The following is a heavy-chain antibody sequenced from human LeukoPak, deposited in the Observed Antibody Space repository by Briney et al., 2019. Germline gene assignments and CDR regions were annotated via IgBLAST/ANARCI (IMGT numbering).Heavy chain of an antibody. J-gene: IGHJ6*03. CDR3: ARQVSDYYYNYIDV. V-gene: IGHV4-39*01. D-gene: IGHD2/OR15-2a*01. CDR1: GGSISSTAYY. CDR2: IYYSETT. Sequence: SETLSLTCTVSGGSISSTAYYWGWIRPPPGKGLEWIGCIYYSETTYYNSSLKSQVTISLNTSKNQFSLRLTSVTAADTAGYYCARQVSDYYYNYIDVWGKGATVTVSS.